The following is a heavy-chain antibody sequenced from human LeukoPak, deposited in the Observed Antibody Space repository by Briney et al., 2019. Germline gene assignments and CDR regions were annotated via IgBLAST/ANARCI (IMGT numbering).Heavy chain of an antibody. V-gene: IGHV3-7*01. Sequence: GGSLRLSCAASGFTFSSYWMTWVRQAPGKGLGWVANINQDGSEKFYVDSVKGRFTISRDNAKNSVYLQMNSLRAEDTAVYYCARRAFGVVPDYWGQGTLVTVSS. CDR2: INQDGSEK. J-gene: IGHJ4*02. D-gene: IGHD3-3*01. CDR1: GFTFSSYW. CDR3: ARRAFGVVPDY.